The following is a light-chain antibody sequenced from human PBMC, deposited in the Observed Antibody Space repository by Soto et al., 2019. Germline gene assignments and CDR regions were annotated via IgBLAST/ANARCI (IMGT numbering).Light chain of an antibody. CDR2: QAS. V-gene: IGKV1-5*03. CDR1: QNIDTF. CDR3: EEDESYRFT. J-gene: IGKJ3*01. Sequence: DIQMTQSPSTLSASVGDRVTITCRASQNIDTFLAWYQQKPWKAPKLLIHQASTLDKGVPSRFSGSGCGTEFTLTIIALQTLDGATSYGEEDESYRFTFGRGPRVDI.